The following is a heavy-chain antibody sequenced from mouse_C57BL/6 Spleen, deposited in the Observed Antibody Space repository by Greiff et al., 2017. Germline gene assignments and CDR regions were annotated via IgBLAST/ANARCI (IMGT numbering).Heavy chain of an antibody. CDR2: IYPRSGNT. Sequence: VKLQQSGAELARPGASVKLSCKASGYTFTSYGISWVKQRTGQGLEWIGEIYPRSGNTYYNEKFKGKATLTADKSSSTAYMELRSLTSEDSAVYFCARRGYDYDGGYAMDYWGQGTSVTVSS. D-gene: IGHD2-4*01. CDR1: GYTFTSYG. CDR3: ARRGYDYDGGYAMDY. J-gene: IGHJ4*01. V-gene: IGHV1-81*01.